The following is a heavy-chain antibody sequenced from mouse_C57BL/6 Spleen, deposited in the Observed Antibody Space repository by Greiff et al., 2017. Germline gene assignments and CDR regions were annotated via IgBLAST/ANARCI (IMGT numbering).Heavy chain of an antibody. J-gene: IGHJ4*01. CDR3: EKGIYDGYYGGAMDY. CDR1: GYSFTGYY. V-gene: IGHV1-42*01. Sequence: VQLKESGPELVKPGASVKISCKASGYSFTGYYMNWVKQSPEKSLEWIGEINPSTGGTTYKQKFKAKATLTVDKSSSTAYMQLKSLTSEDAAVYYSEKGIYDGYYGGAMDYWGQGTSVTGSS. D-gene: IGHD2-3*01. CDR2: INPSTGGT.